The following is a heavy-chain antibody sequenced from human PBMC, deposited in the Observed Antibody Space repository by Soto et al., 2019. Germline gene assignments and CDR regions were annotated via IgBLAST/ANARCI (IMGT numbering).Heavy chain of an antibody. V-gene: IGHV1-69*13. CDR1: GGTFSSYA. J-gene: IGHJ6*02. D-gene: IGHD5-12*01. CDR2: IIPIFGTA. Sequence: ASVKVSCKASGGTFSSYAISWVRQAPGQGLEWMGGIIPIFGTANYAQKFQGRVTITADESTSTAYMELSSLRSEDTAVYYCANRPYSGYDSHYGMDVWGQGTTVTVSS. CDR3: ANRPYSGYDSHYGMDV.